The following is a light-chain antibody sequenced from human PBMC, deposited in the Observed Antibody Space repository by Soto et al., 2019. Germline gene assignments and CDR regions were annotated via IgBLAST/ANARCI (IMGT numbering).Light chain of an antibody. J-gene: IGKJ2*01. V-gene: IGKV3-15*01. CDR2: GIS. CDR1: QTVSNN. CDR3: QQYNNWPHT. Sequence: EVVVTQSPSTLSVSLGQRATLSCRTSQTVSNNLAWYRQKPGQAPSVLIYGISTRATGLPARFSGTGSGTEFTLTISSLQSEDSALYYCQQYNNWPHTFGQGTKLEIK.